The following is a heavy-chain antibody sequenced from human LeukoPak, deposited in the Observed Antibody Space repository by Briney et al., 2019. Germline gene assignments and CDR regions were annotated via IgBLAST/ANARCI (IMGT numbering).Heavy chain of an antibody. Sequence: SETLSLTCAVYGGSFSGYYWSWIRQPPGKGLEWIGEISHSGSTNYNPSLKSRVTISVDTSKNRFSLKLSSVTAADAAVYYCARVPTVTFFDYWGQGTLVTVSS. CDR3: ARVPTVTFFDY. D-gene: IGHD4-17*01. J-gene: IGHJ4*02. CDR1: GGSFSGYY. V-gene: IGHV4-34*01. CDR2: ISHSGST.